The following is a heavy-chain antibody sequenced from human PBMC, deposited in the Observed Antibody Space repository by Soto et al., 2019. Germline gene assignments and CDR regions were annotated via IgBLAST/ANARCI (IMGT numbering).Heavy chain of an antibody. Sequence: QVQLVESGGGVVQPGRSLTLSCAASGFTFIGYGMHWVRQTPGKGLEWVAFIRYDGTNKYYVDSVKGRFTISRDNSKNTWCLQMDSLRAEDTAVYYCARGRGGDTGTGYYASWGHGTLVTVSS. CDR1: GFTFIGYG. CDR2: IRYDGTNK. CDR3: ARGRGGDTGTGYYAS. D-gene: IGHD1-1*01. V-gene: IGHV3-33*01. J-gene: IGHJ4*01.